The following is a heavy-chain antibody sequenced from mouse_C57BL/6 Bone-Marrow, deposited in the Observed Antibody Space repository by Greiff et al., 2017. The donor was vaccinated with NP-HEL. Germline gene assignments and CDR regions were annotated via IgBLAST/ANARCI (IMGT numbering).Heavy chain of an antibody. CDR1: GYTFTDYY. D-gene: IGHD1-3*01. CDR3: ASNLGAMDY. J-gene: IGHJ4*01. CDR2: INPYNGGT. V-gene: IGHV1-19*01. Sequence: SGPVLVKPGASVKMSCKASGYTFTDYYMNWVKQSHGKSLEWIGVINPYNGGTSYNQKFKGKATLTVDKSSSTAYMELNSLTSEDSAVYYCASNLGAMDYWGQGTSVTVSS.